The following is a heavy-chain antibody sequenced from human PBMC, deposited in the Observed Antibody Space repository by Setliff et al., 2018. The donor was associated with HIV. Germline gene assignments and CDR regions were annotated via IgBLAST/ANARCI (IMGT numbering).Heavy chain of an antibody. D-gene: IGHD3-22*01. V-gene: IGHV1-2*02. J-gene: IGHJ4*02. CDR3: GREVVIAAIGSLDL. CDR2: INPNSGDT. Sequence: VKVSCKAYGYIFSDYYIHWVRQAPGQGLEWVGWINPNSGDTKYSERFQGRATMTRDTSMGAIFMELRSLTSADTAVYYCGREVVIAAIGSLDLWGQGTLVTVSS. CDR1: GYIFSDYY.